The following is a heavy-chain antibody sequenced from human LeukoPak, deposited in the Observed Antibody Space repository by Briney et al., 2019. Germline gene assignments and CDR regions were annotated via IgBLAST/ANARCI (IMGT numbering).Heavy chain of an antibody. CDR1: GFTFSRYW. J-gene: IGHJ3*02. CDR2: INSDGSRT. D-gene: IGHD6-6*01. Sequence: GGSLRLSCEASGFTFSRYWMHWVRQAPGKGLVWVSRINSDGSRTTYADSVKGRFTISRDNAKNTLYLQMNSLRAEDTAVYYCASLFLCYGCSSSSDSFNIWGQGTMVAVSS. V-gene: IGHV3-74*01. CDR3: ASLFLCYGCSSSSDSFNI.